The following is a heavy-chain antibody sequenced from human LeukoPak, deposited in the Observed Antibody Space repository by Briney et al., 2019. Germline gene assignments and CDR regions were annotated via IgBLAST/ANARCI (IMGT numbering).Heavy chain of an antibody. CDR1: GGSISGYF. V-gene: IGHV4-59*01. Sequence: SETLSLTCTVSGGSISGYFWSCIRQPPGKGLEWIGYINYKGATLYSPSLKGRVTISVDTSKNQFSLKLSSVTAADTAVYYCARGFTNWFDPWGQGTLVTVSS. J-gene: IGHJ5*02. CDR3: ARGFTNWFDP. CDR2: INYKGAT.